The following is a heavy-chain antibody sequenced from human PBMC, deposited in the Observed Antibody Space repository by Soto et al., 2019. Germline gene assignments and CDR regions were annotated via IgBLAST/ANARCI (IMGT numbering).Heavy chain of an antibody. CDR2: IIPIFGTA. J-gene: IGHJ4*02. D-gene: IGHD1-1*01. Sequence: ASVKVSCKASGGTFSSYAISWVRQAPGQGLEWMGGIIPIFGTANYAQKFQGRVTITADESTSTAYMELSSLRSEDTAVYYCAAGGGTGTPRSIDYWGQGTLATVYS. CDR1: GGTFSSYA. CDR3: AAGGGTGTPRSIDY. V-gene: IGHV1-69*13.